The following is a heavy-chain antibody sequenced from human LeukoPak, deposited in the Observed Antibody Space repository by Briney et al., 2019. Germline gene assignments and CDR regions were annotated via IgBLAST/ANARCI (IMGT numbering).Heavy chain of an antibody. CDR3: XXXXXXDSSGFGMDV. CDR1: GGSISSGDYY. Sequence: PSQTLSLTCTVSGGSISSGDYYWSWIRQPPGKGLEWIGYIYYSGSTYYNPSLKSRVTISVDTSKNQFSLKLSSVTAAAPAVYSXXXXXXXDSSGFGMDVWGQGTTVTVSS. CDR2: IYYSGST. D-gene: IGHD3-22*01. J-gene: IGHJ6*02. V-gene: IGHV4-30-4*01.